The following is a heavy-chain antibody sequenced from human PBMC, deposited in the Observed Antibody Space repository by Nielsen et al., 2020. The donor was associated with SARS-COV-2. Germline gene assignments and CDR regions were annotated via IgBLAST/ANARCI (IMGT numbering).Heavy chain of an antibody. J-gene: IGHJ4*02. CDR3: ARGGYSYYNY. CDR2: ISRNSGSI. CDR1: GFTFDDYA. D-gene: IGHD5-18*01. Sequence: GGSLRLSCAASGFTFDDYAMHWVRQAPGKGLEWVSGISRNSGSIGYADSVKGRFTISRDNAKNSLYLQMNSLRAEDTAVYYCARGGYSYYNYWGQGTLVTVSS. V-gene: IGHV3-9*01.